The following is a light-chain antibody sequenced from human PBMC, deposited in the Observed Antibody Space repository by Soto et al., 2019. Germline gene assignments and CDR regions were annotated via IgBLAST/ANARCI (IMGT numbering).Light chain of an antibody. CDR2: AAS. J-gene: IGKJ1*01. CDR3: QQSYSTPWT. Sequence: DIQMTQSPSSLSASVGDRVTITCRASQDLDRWLAWYQQKPGEAPKVLIFAASSLQSGLPSRFSGSGSGTDFTLTISSLQPEDFATYYCQQSYSTPWTFGQGTKVDIK. CDR1: QDLDRW. V-gene: IGKV1-12*01.